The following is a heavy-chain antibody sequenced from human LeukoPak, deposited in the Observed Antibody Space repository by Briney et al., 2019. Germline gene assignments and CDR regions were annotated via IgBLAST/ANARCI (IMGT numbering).Heavy chain of an antibody. CDR2: IYGRGST. Sequence: SETLSLTCAVSGYTLGRNYYWGWIRPPPGKGLEWIGRIYGRGSTSYNPSLMNRVTMSVDTSRNHFSLQLTSVTAADTAVYYCARYDSRGSASTKFDYWGPGILVTISS. CDR1: GYTLGRNYY. D-gene: IGHD3-16*01. V-gene: IGHV4-38-2*01. CDR3: ARYDSRGSASTKFDY. J-gene: IGHJ4*02.